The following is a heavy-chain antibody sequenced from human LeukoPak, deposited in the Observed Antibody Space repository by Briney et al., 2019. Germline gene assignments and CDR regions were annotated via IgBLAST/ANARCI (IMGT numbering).Heavy chain of an antibody. CDR3: ARGPPAAAGIFY. Sequence: LAGGSLRLSCAASGFTFSSYGMHWVRQAPGKGLEWVAVIWYDGSNKYYADSVKGRFTISRDNSKNTLYLQMNSLRAEDTAVYYCARGPPAAAGIFYWGQGTLVTVSS. D-gene: IGHD6-13*01. V-gene: IGHV3-33*01. CDR1: GFTFSSYG. CDR2: IWYDGSNK. J-gene: IGHJ4*02.